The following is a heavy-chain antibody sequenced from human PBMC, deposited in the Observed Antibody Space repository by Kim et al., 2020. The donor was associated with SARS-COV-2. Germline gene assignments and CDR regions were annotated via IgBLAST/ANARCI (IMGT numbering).Heavy chain of an antibody. D-gene: IGHD2-15*01. V-gene: IGHV6-1*01. J-gene: IGHJ3*02. CDR3: ARDRCSGGSCYFDFDI. Sequence: SVNSRITTNPDTSKNQFSLQLNSVTPEDTAVYYCARDRCSGGSCYFDFDIWGQGTMVTVSS.